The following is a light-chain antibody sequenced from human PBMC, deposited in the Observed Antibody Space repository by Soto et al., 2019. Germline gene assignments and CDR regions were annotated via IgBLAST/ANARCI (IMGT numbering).Light chain of an antibody. Sequence: EIGLTQSPGTLSLSPGERATLSCRASQSVSSNYLAWYQQKPGQAPRLLIHHASSRAAGIPDRFSGSGSGTDFTLTISRLEPEDFAVYYCNQYATSPHTFSQGTKVEIK. CDR2: HAS. V-gene: IGKV3-20*01. CDR1: QSVSSNY. J-gene: IGKJ2*01. CDR3: NQYATSPHT.